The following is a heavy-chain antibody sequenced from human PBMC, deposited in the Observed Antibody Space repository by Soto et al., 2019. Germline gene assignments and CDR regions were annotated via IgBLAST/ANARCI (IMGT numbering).Heavy chain of an antibody. CDR3: ARGREYSSSSRFDY. D-gene: IGHD6-6*01. CDR2: ISSSSSYT. CDR1: GFTFSDYY. V-gene: IGHV3-11*06. Sequence: QVQLVESGEGLVKPGGSLRLSCAASGFTFSDYYMSWIRQAPGKGLEWVSYISSSSSYTNYADSVKGRFTISRDNAKNSLYLQMNSLRAEDTAVYYCARGREYSSSSRFDYWGQGTLVTVSS. J-gene: IGHJ4*02.